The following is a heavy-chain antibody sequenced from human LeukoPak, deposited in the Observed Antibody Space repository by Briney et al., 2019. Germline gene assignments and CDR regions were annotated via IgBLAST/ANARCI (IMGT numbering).Heavy chain of an antibody. V-gene: IGHV3-7*01. CDR2: IKQDGSEK. J-gene: IGHJ4*02. CDR3: ARESKGRSKIDY. D-gene: IGHD4-17*01. CDR1: GFTFSSYW. Sequence: PGGPLRLSCAASGFTFSSYWMSWVRQAPGKGLEWVGNIKQDGSEKYYVDSVKGRFTISRDNAKNSLYLQMNSLRAEDTAVYYCARESKGRSKIDYWGQGTLVTVSS.